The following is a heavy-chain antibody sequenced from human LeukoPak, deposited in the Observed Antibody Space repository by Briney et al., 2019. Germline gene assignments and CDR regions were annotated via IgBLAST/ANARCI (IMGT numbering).Heavy chain of an antibody. D-gene: IGHD4-17*01. CDR1: GGTFSSYA. Sequence: ASVKVSCKASGGTFSSYAISWVRQVPGQGLEWMGRIIPILGIANYAQKFQGRVTITADKSTSTAYMELSSLRSEDTAVYYCAAGSTVVTRGIDYWGQGTLVTVSS. CDR3: AAGSTVVTRGIDY. V-gene: IGHV1-69*04. CDR2: IIPILGIA. J-gene: IGHJ4*02.